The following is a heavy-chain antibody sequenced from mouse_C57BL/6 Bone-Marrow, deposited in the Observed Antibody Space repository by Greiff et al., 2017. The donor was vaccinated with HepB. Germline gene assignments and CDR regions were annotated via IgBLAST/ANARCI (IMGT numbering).Heavy chain of an antibody. CDR3: ARGTGFAY. CDR2: INPSSGYT. J-gene: IGHJ3*01. CDR1: GYTFTSYT. V-gene: IGHV1-4*01. Sequence: VQLQQSGAELARPGASVKMSCKASGYTFTSYTMHWVKQRPGQGLEWIGYINPSSGYTKYNQKFKDKATLTADKSSSTAYMQLGSLTSEGSAVFYCARGTGFAYWGQGTLVTVSA.